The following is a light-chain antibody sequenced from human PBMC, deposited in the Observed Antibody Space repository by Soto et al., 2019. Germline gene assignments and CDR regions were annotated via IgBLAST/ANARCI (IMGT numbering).Light chain of an antibody. CDR1: QSVSSSY. CDR3: QQYGSSLT. V-gene: IGKV3-20*01. J-gene: IGKJ2*01. Sequence: EIVLTQSPGTLSLSPGERATLSCRASQSVSSSYLAWYQQKPGQAPRLLIYGASSRATVIPDRFSGSGSGTDFTLTISRLEPEDFAVYYCQQYGSSLTVGQGTKLEIK. CDR2: GAS.